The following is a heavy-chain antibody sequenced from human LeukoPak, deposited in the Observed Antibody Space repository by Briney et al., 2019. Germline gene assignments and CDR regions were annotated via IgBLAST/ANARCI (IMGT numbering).Heavy chain of an antibody. CDR3: ATGWSGYYWTT. CDR1: GGSFSGYY. V-gene: IGHV4-34*01. Sequence: SETLSLTCAVYGGSFSGYYWSWFRQPPGKGLEWIGEINHSGSTNYNPSLKSRVTISVDTSKNQFSLKLNSVTAADTAVYYCATGWSGYYWTTWGQGTLVAVSS. D-gene: IGHD3-3*01. J-gene: IGHJ5*02. CDR2: INHSGST.